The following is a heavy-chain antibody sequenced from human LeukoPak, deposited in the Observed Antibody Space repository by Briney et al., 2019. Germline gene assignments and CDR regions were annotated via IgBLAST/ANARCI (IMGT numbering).Heavy chain of an antibody. CDR1: GGSFSGYY. V-gene: IGHV4-30-4*01. D-gene: IGHD3-16*02. J-gene: IGHJ4*02. CDR3: ARTDYVWGSYRSDY. Sequence: SETLSLTCAVYGGSFSGYYWSWIRQPPGKGLEWIGYIYYSGSTYYNPSLKSRVTISVDTSKNQFSLKLSSVTAADTAVYYCARTDYVWGSYRSDYWGQGTLVTVSS. CDR2: IYYSGST.